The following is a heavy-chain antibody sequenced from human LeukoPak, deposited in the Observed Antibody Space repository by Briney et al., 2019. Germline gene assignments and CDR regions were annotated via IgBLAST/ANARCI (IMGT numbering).Heavy chain of an antibody. CDR1: GYSFTSYW. J-gene: IGHJ4*02. CDR2: IYPGDSDT. D-gene: IGHD3-22*01. Sequence: GESLKISCKGSGYSFTSYWIGWVRQMPGKGLEWMGIIYPGDSDTRYSPSFQGRVTISADKSISTAYLQWSSLKASDTAMYYCARDYYDSSGYYSPSDYWGQGTLVTVSS. CDR3: ARDYYDSSGYYSPSDY. V-gene: IGHV5-51*01.